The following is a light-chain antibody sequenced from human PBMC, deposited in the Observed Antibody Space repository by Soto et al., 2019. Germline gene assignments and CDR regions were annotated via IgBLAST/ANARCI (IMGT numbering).Light chain of an antibody. CDR2: EVS. Sequence: QSVLTQPPSASGSPGQSVTISCTGTSSDVGAYNYVSWYQQHPGKAPKLVIYEVSKRPSGVPDRFSGSKSGNTASLTVSGLQAEDEANYYCSSYRVFGGGTKLTFL. V-gene: IGLV2-8*01. J-gene: IGLJ2*01. CDR1: SSDVGAYNY. CDR3: SSYRV.